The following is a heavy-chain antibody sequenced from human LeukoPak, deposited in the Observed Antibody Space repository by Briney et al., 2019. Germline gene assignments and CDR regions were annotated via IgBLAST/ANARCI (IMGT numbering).Heavy chain of an antibody. CDR1: GGSISSYY. V-gene: IGHV4-59*08. D-gene: IGHD2-15*01. CDR2: IYYSGST. CDR3: ARHVIPEYCSGGSCYNWIDP. J-gene: IGHJ5*02. Sequence: SETLSLTCTVSGGSISSYYWSWIRQPPGKGLEWIGYIYYSGSTNYNPSLKSRVTISVDTSKNQFSLKLSSVTAADTAVYCCARHVIPEYCSGGSCYNWIDPWGQGTLVTVSS.